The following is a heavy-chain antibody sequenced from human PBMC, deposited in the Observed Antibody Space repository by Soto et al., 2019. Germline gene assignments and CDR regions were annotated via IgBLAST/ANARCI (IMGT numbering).Heavy chain of an antibody. V-gene: IGHV3-48*01. D-gene: IGHD3-22*01. CDR3: AREGYYDSSGYSLFDY. CDR2: ISSSSSTI. J-gene: IGHJ4*02. Sequence: GGSLRLSCAASGFTFSSYSMNWVRQAPGKGLEWVSYISSSSSTIYYADSVKGRFTISRDNAKNTLYLQMNSLRAEDTAVYYCAREGYYDSSGYSLFDYWGQGTLVTVSS. CDR1: GFTFSSYS.